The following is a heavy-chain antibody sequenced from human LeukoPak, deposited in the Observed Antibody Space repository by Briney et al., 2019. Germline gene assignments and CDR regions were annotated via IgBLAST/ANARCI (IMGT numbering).Heavy chain of an antibody. V-gene: IGHV3-30*02. CDR3: AKDVFYTGATEGYFDY. J-gene: IGHJ4*02. Sequence: PGGSLRLSCAASGFTFSSYGMHWVRQAPGKGLEWVAFIRYDGSNKYYADSVKGRFTISRDNSKNTLYLQMNSLRAEDTAVYYCAKDVFYTGATEGYFDYWGQGTLVTVSS. CDR1: GFTFSSYG. CDR2: IRYDGSNK. D-gene: IGHD1-26*01.